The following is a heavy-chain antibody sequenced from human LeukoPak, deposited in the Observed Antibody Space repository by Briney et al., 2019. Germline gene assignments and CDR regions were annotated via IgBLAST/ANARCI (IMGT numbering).Heavy chain of an antibody. CDR2: IYYSGST. CDR3: ASGVPDYYDSSGYSTFDY. Sequence: SETLSLTCTVSGGSISSYYWSWIRQPPGKGLEWIGYIYYSGSTNYNPSLKSRVTVSVDASKNQFSLKLSSVTAADTAVYYCASGVPDYYDSSGYSTFDYLGQGTLVTVSS. V-gene: IGHV4-59*01. D-gene: IGHD3-22*01. CDR1: GGSISSYY. J-gene: IGHJ4*02.